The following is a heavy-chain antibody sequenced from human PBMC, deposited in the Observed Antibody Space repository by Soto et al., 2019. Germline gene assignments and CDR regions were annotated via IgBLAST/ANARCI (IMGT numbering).Heavy chain of an antibody. Sequence: LSCAASGFTFSSYCMHSVRQAPGKGLEWVAVISYDGSNKYDADSVKGRFTISRDNSKNTLYLQMNSLRAEDTAVYYCAKAKVSDYWGQGTLVTVSS. CDR1: GFTFSSYC. V-gene: IGHV3-30*18. D-gene: IGHD2-8*01. J-gene: IGHJ4*02. CDR3: AKAKVSDY. CDR2: ISYDGSNK.